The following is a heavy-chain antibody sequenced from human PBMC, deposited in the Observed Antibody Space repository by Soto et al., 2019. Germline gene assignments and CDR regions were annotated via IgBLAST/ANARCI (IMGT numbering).Heavy chain of an antibody. CDR2: IDNSGST. CDR3: ATGGPINPSFRGLIPNNYFHX. CDR1: GASFSGYY. Sequence: SDTLSLTFAVYGASFSGYYWSWIRQSPEKGLEWIGEIDNSGSTKYNPSLKSRVTMLVDTSKKQFSLKVTSVTAADTATYYCATGGPINPSFRGLIPNNYFHXWGQGTPVTVSX. J-gene: IGHJ4*02. V-gene: IGHV4-34*01. D-gene: IGHD3-16*01.